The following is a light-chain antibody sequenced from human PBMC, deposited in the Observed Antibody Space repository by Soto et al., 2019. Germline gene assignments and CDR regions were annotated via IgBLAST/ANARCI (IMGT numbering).Light chain of an antibody. V-gene: IGKV3-11*01. J-gene: IGKJ3*01. CDR3: QQRTNWLT. CDR1: QNVSTY. CDR2: DAS. Sequence: EIVLTQSPATLSLSPGERATLSCRASQNVSTYLAWYQQKPGQAPRLLIYDASNRATGIPARVSGSGSGTDSTLTSSSPEPEDYAVYYCQQRTNWLTFGPGTKVDIK.